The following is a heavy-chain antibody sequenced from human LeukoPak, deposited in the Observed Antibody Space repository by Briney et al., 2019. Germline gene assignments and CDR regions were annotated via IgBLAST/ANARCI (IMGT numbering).Heavy chain of an antibody. V-gene: IGHV4-59*01. J-gene: IGHJ6*02. Sequence: PSETLSLTCAVYGGSFSGYYWSWIRQPPGKGLEWIGYIYYSGSTNYNPSLKSRVTISVDTSKNPFSLKLSSVTAADTAVYYCARDPYYYGMDVWGQGTTVTVSS. CDR3: ARDPYYYGMDV. CDR2: IYYSGST. CDR1: GGSFSGYY.